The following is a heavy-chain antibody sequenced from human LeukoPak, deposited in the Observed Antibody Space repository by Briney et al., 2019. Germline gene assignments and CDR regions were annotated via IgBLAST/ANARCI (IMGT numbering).Heavy chain of an antibody. CDR3: ARDYGSGTYREAFDI. Sequence: GESLKISCKGSGYTFTSYWIGWVRQMPGKGLEWMGIIYPGDSDTRYSPSFQGQVTISVDKSISTAYLQWSSLKASDTATYFCARDYGSGTYREAFDIWGQGTMVTVSS. CDR2: IYPGDSDT. D-gene: IGHD3-10*01. V-gene: IGHV5-51*01. CDR1: GYTFTSYW. J-gene: IGHJ3*02.